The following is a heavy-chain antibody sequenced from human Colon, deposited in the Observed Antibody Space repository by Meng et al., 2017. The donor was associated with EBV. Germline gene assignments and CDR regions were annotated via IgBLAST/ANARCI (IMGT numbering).Heavy chain of an antibody. CDR3: ARGKQDAWELLAY. CDR2: IDDGGST. CDR1: GVSISSNIR. V-gene: IGHV4-4*02. Sequence: QVHLQESDPGLVKPSGTLSLTCGVSGVSISSNIRWTWVRQPPGKGLEWIGDIDDGGSTNYNPSLNSRISISLDKSKNHFSLKVNSVTAADTAVYYCARGKQDAWELLAYWGQGALVTVSS. D-gene: IGHD1-26*01. J-gene: IGHJ4*02.